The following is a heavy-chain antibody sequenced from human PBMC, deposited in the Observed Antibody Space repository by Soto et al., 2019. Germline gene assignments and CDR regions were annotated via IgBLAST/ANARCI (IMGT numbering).Heavy chain of an antibody. J-gene: IGHJ3*02. D-gene: IGHD6-13*01. CDR2: INHSGST. Sequence: PSETLSLTCAVYGGSFSGYYWSWIRQPPGKGLEWIGEINHSGSTNYNPSLKSRVTISVDTSKNQFSLKLSSVTAADTAVYYCARARRSRFSSSSARAIDIWGQGKMLTVSS. CDR1: GGSFSGYY. V-gene: IGHV4-34*01. CDR3: ARARRSRFSSSSARAIDI.